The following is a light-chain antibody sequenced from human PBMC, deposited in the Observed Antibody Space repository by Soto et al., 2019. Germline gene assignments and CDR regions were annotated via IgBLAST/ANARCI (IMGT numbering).Light chain of an antibody. CDR1: SSNIGAGYD. Sequence: QSVLTQPPSVSGAPGQRVTISCTGSSSNIGAGYDVHWYQQLPGTAPKLLIYGNSNRPSGVPDRFSGSKSGTSASLAITGLQAEDEADYYCQSYDRSLSDNEVFGGGTKLTVL. CDR2: GNS. CDR3: QSYDRSLSDNEV. J-gene: IGLJ2*01. V-gene: IGLV1-40*01.